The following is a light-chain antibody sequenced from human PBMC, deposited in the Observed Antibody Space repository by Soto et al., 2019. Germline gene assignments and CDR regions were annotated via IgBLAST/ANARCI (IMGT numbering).Light chain of an antibody. V-gene: IGKV3-20*01. CDR2: GAS. J-gene: IGKJ2*01. Sequence: EIVLTQSPGTLSLSPGERATLSCRASQSVSSSSLAWYQQKPGQAPRLLIYGASSRATGIPDRFSGSGSGTAFPRTISRLETEDFAVFHCPQYVSSPYTFGQGTKLEIK. CDR3: PQYVSSPYT. CDR1: QSVSSSS.